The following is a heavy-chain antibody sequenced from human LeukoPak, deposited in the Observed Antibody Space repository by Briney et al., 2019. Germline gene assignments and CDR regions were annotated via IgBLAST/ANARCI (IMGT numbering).Heavy chain of an antibody. CDR3: AIHVDTAMGYYFDY. CDR2: IYTSGST. Sequence: PSETLSLTCTVSGGSISSYYWSWIRQPAGKGLEWIGRIYTSGSTNYNPSLKSRVTMSVDTSKNQFSLKLSSVTAADTAVYYCAIHVDTAMGYYFDYWGQGTLVTVSS. D-gene: IGHD5-18*01. CDR1: GGSISSYY. J-gene: IGHJ4*02. V-gene: IGHV4-4*07.